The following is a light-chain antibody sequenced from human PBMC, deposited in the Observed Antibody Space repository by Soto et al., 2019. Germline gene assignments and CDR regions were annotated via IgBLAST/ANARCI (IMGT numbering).Light chain of an antibody. Sequence: EIVMTHSPATLSVSPGERATLSCRASQSVSSNLAWYQQKPGQAPRLLIYGASTRATGISARFSGSGSGTEFTLTISSLQSEDFAVYYCQVYNNWPPGLTFGGGTKVDIK. CDR3: QVYNNWPPGLT. J-gene: IGKJ4*01. V-gene: IGKV3-15*01. CDR2: GAS. CDR1: QSVSSN.